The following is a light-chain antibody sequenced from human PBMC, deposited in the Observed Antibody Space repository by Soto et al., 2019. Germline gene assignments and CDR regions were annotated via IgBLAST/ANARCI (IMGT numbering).Light chain of an antibody. CDR3: HHFSRSAIFT. V-gene: IGKV3-20*01. CDR1: QTVNSDY. CDR2: GAF. Sequence: EIVLTQSPGTLSLSPGERATLSCRASQTVNSDYLAWYQHRPGQAPRLLIYGAFIRAAGIPARFSGSGSGTDFTLTISRLEPEDFAVYHCHHFSRSAIFTFGPGTTVDIK. J-gene: IGKJ3*01.